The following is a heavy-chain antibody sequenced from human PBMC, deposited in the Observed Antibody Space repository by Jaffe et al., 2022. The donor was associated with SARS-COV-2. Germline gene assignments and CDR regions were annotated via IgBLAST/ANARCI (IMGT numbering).Heavy chain of an antibody. CDR2: IYPGDSDT. D-gene: IGHD3-3*01. V-gene: IGHV5-51*01. CDR1: GYSFTSYW. Sequence: EVQLVQSGAEVKKPGESLKISCKGSGYSFTSYWIGWVRQMPGKGLEWMGIIYPGDSDTRYSPSFQGQVTISADKSISTAYLQWSSLKASDTAMYYCARAHYYDFWSGYDPKGWFDPWGQGTLVTVSS. J-gene: IGHJ5*02. CDR3: ARAHYYDFWSGYDPKGWFDP.